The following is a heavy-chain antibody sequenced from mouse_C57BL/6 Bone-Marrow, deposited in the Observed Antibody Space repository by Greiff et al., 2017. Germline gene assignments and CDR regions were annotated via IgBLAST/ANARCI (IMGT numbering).Heavy chain of an antibody. CDR1: GYTFTSYW. D-gene: IGHD1-1*02. J-gene: IGHJ4*01. CDR2: IHPNSGST. CDR3: ARTLWYAMDY. V-gene: IGHV1-64*01. Sequence: QVQLKQPGAELVKPGASVKLSCKASGYTFTSYWMHWVKQRPGQGLEWIGMIHPNSGSTNYNEKFKSKATLTVDKSSITAYMQLSSLTSEDSAVYYCARTLWYAMDYWGQGTSVTVSS.